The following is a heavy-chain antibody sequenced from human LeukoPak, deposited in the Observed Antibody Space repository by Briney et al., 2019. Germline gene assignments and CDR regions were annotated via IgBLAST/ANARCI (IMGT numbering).Heavy chain of an antibody. D-gene: IGHD5-18*01. CDR1: GYSFTSYW. Sequence: GESLKISCKGSGYSFTSYWIVWVCQMPGKGLEWMGIIYPGDSDTRYSPSFQGQVTISADKSISTAYLQWGSLKASDTAMYYCARGIQLWLNDYWGQGTLVTVSS. V-gene: IGHV5-51*01. CDR2: IYPGDSDT. CDR3: ARGIQLWLNDY. J-gene: IGHJ4*02.